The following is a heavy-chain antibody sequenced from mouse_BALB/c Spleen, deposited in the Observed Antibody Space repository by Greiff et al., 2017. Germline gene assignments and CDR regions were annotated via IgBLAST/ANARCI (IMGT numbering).Heavy chain of an antibody. V-gene: IGHV1-9*01. J-gene: IGHJ3*01. CDR3: ARRRQLGLRTCAY. CDR1: GYTFSSYW. Sequence: VQLQQSGAELMKPGASVKISCKATGYTFSSYWIEWVKQRPGHGLEWIGEILPGSGSTNYNEKFKGKATFTADTSSNTAYMQLSSLTSEDSAVYYCARRRQLGLRTCAYWGQGTLVTVSA. D-gene: IGHD3-2*01. CDR2: ILPGSGST.